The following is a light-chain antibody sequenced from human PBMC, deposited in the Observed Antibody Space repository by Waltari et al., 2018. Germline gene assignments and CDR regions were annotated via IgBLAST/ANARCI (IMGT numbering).Light chain of an antibody. CDR1: SSNVAVHN. J-gene: IGLJ1*01. CDR3: ASWDDSLNGYV. V-gene: IGLV1-44*01. CDR2: NNS. Sequence: QSVLTQPPSASGSPGQWVTISCSGGSSNVAVHNFNWYQQPPGTAPKLFLFNNSRRPSGVPDRFAGSKSGTSASLAISGLQSEDDADYYCASWDDSLNGYVFGSGTKVTVL.